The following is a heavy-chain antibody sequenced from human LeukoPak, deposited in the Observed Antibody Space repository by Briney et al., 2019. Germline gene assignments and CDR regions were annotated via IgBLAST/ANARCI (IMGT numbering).Heavy chain of an antibody. J-gene: IGHJ4*02. D-gene: IGHD6-13*01. CDR1: GGSFSGYY. Sequence: PSETLSLTCAVYGGSFSGYYWTWIRQSPGKGLEWVGEINHSGNTSNNPSLKSRVTISVDTSKNQFSLKLNSVTAADTAVYYCARGEGIAAPYGYWGQGTLVTVSS. CDR2: INHSGNT. V-gene: IGHV4-34*01. CDR3: ARGEGIAAPYGY.